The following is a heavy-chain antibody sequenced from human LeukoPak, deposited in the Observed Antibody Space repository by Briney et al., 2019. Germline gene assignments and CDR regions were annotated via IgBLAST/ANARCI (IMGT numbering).Heavy chain of an antibody. CDR3: AGGKQWLAFDY. CDR1: GGSISSYY. D-gene: IGHD6-19*01. Sequence: SETLSLTCTVSGGSISSYYWSWIRQPPGKGLEWIGYLHFSGTTNYNPPLKSRVTTSLDTSKNQFSLKLSSVTAADTAVYYCAGGKQWLAFDYWGQGTLVTVSS. V-gene: IGHV4-59*08. J-gene: IGHJ4*02. CDR2: LHFSGTT.